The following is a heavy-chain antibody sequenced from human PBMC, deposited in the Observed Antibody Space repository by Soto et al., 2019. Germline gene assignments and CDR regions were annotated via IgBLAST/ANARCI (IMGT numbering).Heavy chain of an antibody. D-gene: IGHD2-15*01. CDR3: ARVRIYCSGGSCYSYYNFDY. Sequence: QVQLVQSGAEVKKPGASVKVSCKASGYTFTSYAMHWVRQAPGQRLEWMGWINAGNGNTKYSQKFQGRVTITRDTTANTAYMEVSSLRSEDTAVYYCARVRIYCSGGSCYSYYNFDYWGQGTLVTVSS. CDR2: INAGNGNT. V-gene: IGHV1-3*01. CDR1: GYTFTSYA. J-gene: IGHJ4*02.